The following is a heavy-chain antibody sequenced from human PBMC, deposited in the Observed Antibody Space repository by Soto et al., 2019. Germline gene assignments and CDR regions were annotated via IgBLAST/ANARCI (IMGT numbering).Heavy chain of an antibody. CDR2: IIPIFGTA. CDR3: AKSRSFGVVSDGMDV. D-gene: IGHD3-3*01. J-gene: IGHJ6*02. Sequence: SVKVSCKASGYTFTSYAISWVRQAPGQGLEWMGGIIPIFGTANYAQKFQGRVTITADESTSTAYMELSSLRSEDTAVYYCAKSRSFGVVSDGMDVWGQGTTVTVSS. V-gene: IGHV1-69*13. CDR1: GYTFTSYA.